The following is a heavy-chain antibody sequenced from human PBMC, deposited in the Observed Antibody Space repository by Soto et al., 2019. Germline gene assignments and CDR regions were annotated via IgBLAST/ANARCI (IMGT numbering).Heavy chain of an antibody. J-gene: IGHJ3*02. CDR1: GGSISSGGYY. CDR3: ATEEKPYCSGGSCYHSRGAPLDAFDI. CDR2: IYYSGST. Sequence: QVQLQESGPGLVKPSQTLSLTCTVYGGSISSGGYYWSWIRQHPGKGLEWIGYIYYSGSTYYNPSLKSRVTLSVDTSKNQFSLKLSSVTAADPAVYYCATEEKPYCSGGSCYHSRGAPLDAFDIWGQGTMVTVSS. V-gene: IGHV4-31*03. D-gene: IGHD2-15*01.